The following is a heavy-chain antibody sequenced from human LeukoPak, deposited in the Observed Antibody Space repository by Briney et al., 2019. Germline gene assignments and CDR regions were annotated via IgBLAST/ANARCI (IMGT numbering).Heavy chain of an antibody. V-gene: IGHV4-39*01. CDR3: VKSGGYGLIDY. D-gene: IGHD6-19*01. CDR2: IYYTGST. CDR1: GASISGSGYY. J-gene: IGHJ4*02. Sequence: SETLSLTCAVSGASISGSGYYLGWIRQPPGKEPEWIGNIYYTGSTYYNASLQSRVTISIDMSKNQFSLRLNSVTAADTAMYYCVKSGGYGLIDYWGQGTLVTVSS.